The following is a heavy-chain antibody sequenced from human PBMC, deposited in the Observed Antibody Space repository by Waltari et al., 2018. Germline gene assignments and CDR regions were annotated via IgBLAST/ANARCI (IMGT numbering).Heavy chain of an antibody. CDR3: AKDRNGDYYFDY. V-gene: IGHV3-23*04. D-gene: IGHD4-17*01. J-gene: IGHJ4*02. CDR1: GFTFSTYD. CDR2: ISGSGGST. Sequence: EVQLVESGGGLAQHGGSLSLSCAASGFTFSTYDLNWVRQAPGKGLEWVSAISGSGGSTNYADSVKGRFTISRDNSKNTLYLQMNSLRADDTAIYYCAKDRNGDYYFDYWGQGTLVTVSS.